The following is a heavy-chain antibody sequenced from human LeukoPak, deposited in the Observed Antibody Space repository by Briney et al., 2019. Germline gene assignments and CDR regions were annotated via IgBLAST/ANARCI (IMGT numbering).Heavy chain of an antibody. J-gene: IGHJ3*02. CDR3: ARAPFSADSSATPPAFDI. CDR1: GFSVGDNY. CDR2: LYRGGST. Sequence: GGSLRLSCEASGFSVGDNYMTWVRQAPGKGLEWVSVLYRGGSTIYADSVRGRFTISRDRDNNTLYLQMNDLRAEDTAVYYCARAPFSADSSATPPAFDIWGHGTMVTVSS. D-gene: IGHD3-22*01. V-gene: IGHV3-53*01.